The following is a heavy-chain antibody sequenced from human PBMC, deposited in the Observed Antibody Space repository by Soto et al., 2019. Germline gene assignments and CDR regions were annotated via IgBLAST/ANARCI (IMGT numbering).Heavy chain of an antibody. CDR3: ARDLDYCDYGTFDP. Sequence: PGGSLRLSCAASGFTFSSYSMNWVRQAPGKGLEWVSSISSSSSYIYYADSVKGRFTISRDNAKNSLYLQMNSLRAEDTAVYYCARDLDYCDYGTFDPWGQGTLVTVSS. V-gene: IGHV3-21*01. CDR2: ISSSSSYI. J-gene: IGHJ5*02. CDR1: GFTFSSYS. D-gene: IGHD4-17*01.